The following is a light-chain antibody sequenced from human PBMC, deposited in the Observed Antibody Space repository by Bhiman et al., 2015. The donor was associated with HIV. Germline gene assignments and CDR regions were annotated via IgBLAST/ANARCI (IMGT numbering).Light chain of an antibody. V-gene: IGLV1-44*01. CDR3: ASWDDRLNGYV. J-gene: IGLJ1*01. Sequence: QSVLTQPPSASGTPGQRVTISCSGSSSNIGTNTVNWYQQLPGTAPKLLIYRNNQRPSGVPDRFSGSKSGTSASLAISGLQSEDEADYLCASWDDRLNGYVFGTGTKVTVL. CDR1: SSNIGTNT. CDR2: RNN.